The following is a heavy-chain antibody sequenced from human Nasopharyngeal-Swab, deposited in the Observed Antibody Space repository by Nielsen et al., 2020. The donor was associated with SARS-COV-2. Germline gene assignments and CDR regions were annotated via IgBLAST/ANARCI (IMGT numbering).Heavy chain of an antibody. CDR3: ATTAGGYSYAT. D-gene: IGHD5-18*01. CDR2: IKSDESST. CDR1: GFTVSLYW. Sequence: GGSLRLSCAASGFTVSLYWMHWVRQAPGKGLEWVSRIKSDESSTAYADSVKGRFIISINNAENKYYLRLNSLRAEDTAVYYCATTAGGYSYATWGQGTLVTVSS. J-gene: IGHJ5*02. V-gene: IGHV3-74*01.